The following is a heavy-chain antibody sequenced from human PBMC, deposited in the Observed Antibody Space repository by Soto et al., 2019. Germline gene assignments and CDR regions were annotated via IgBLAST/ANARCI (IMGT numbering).Heavy chain of an antibody. CDR3: ARGVLYDGSGSSYFY. V-gene: IGHV1-69*13. CDR2: IIPLFGTA. D-gene: IGHD3-22*01. J-gene: IGHJ4*02. CDR1: GGTFSTYA. Sequence: SVKVSCKASGGTFSTYAIDWVRQAPGQGLEWMGGIIPLFGTAKYAQNFQGRITITADESTNTAYMELRSLRSQDTTVYYCARGVLYDGSGSSYFYWGKGPLATVSS.